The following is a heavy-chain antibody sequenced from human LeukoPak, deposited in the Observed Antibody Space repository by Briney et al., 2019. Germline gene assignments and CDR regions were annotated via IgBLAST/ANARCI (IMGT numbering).Heavy chain of an antibody. CDR1: GFTFSSYA. V-gene: IGHV3-23*01. CDR2: ISRSAETT. J-gene: IGHJ4*02. D-gene: IGHD1-14*01. CDR3: AKETADWPRNRMFDF. Sequence: GSLRLSCAASGFTFSSYAMSWVRQAPGKGLEWVSGISRSAETTHYADSVKGQFTISRDNSRNSLFLQMSSLRAEDTALYYCAKETADWPRNRMFDFWGQGTPVTVSS.